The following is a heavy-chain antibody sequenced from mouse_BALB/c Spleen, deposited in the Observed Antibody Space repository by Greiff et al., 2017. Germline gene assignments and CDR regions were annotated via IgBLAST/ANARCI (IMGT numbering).Heavy chain of an antibody. D-gene: IGHD1-1*01. V-gene: IGHV1-69*02. CDR1: GYTFTSYW. CDR3: TKGTTGYAMDY. J-gene: IGHJ4*01. CDR2: IYPSDSYT. Sequence: QVQLQQPGAELVRPGASVKLSCKASGYTFTSYWINWVKQRPGQGLEWIGNIYPSDSYTNYNQKFKDKATLTVDKSSSTAYMQLSSPTSEDSAVYYCTKGTTGYAMDYWGQGTSVTVSS.